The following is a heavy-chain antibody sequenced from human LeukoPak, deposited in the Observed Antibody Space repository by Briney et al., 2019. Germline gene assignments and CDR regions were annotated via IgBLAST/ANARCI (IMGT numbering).Heavy chain of an antibody. Sequence: GESLKISCKGSGYSFTSYWIGWVRQMPGKGLEWMGIIYPGDSDTRYSPSFQGQVTISADKSISTAYLQWSSLKASDTATYYCARLDPLAFCSSTSCFAFDIWGQGTMVTVSS. D-gene: IGHD2-2*01. J-gene: IGHJ3*02. CDR1: GYSFTSYW. CDR3: ARLDPLAFCSSTSCFAFDI. V-gene: IGHV5-51*01. CDR2: IYPGDSDT.